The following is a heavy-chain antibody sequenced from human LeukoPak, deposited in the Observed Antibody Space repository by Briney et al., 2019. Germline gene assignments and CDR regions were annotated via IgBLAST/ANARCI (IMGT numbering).Heavy chain of an antibody. CDR2: ISAYNGNT. J-gene: IGHJ4*02. V-gene: IGHV1-18*01. D-gene: IGHD1-1*01. CDR3: ARDPTTTEAHDY. Sequence: EASVKVSCKASGYTFTSYGISWVRQAPGQGLEWMGWISAYNGNTNYAQKLQGRVTMTTDTSTGTAYMELRSLRSDDTAVYYCARDPTTTEAHDYWGQGTLVTVSS. CDR1: GYTFTSYG.